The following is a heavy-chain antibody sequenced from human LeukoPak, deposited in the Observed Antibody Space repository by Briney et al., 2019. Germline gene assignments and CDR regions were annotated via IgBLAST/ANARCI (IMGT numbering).Heavy chain of an antibody. J-gene: IGHJ3*01. D-gene: IGHD3-22*01. Sequence: PGGSLRLSCAASGFTFSSYAMSWVRQAPGKGLEWVSGMTGSGGTTYYADSVKGRFTISRDNSKNMLYLQMNSLRAEDTAVYYCAKGFVVVADMWGQGTMVTVSS. CDR1: GFTFSSYA. CDR3: AKGFVVVADM. CDR2: MTGSGGTT. V-gene: IGHV3-23*01.